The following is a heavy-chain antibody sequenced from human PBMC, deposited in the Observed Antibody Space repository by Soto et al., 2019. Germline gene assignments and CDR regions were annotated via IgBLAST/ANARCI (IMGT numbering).Heavy chain of an antibody. Sequence: GGSLRLSCAASGFTFRAYSMSWVRQAPGQGLEWVASITSSNTYIYYTRSVEGRFTISRDGAKNSLHLQMNTLRAEDTAVYYCVRDLLEGYGHARQPDYWGQGTLVTVSS. CDR2: ITSSNTYI. CDR1: GFTFRAYS. V-gene: IGHV3-21*06. D-gene: IGHD2-15*01. J-gene: IGHJ4*02. CDR3: VRDLLEGYGHARQPDY.